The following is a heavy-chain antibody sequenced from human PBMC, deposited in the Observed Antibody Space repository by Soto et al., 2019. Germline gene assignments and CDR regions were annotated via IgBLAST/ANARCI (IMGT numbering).Heavy chain of an antibody. J-gene: IGHJ5*02. CDR1: GGTFSRNS. V-gene: IGHV1-69*12. D-gene: IGHD3-22*01. CDR2: SIPIFGTP. Sequence: QVQLVQSGADVKKPGSSVKVSCKASGGTFSRNSVSWVRQAPGQGLEWMGGSIPIFGTPNYAQKFQGRLTITANESTSTAYRELSSVRSDDTAVYYCAKPIQFYFETRAQSDWCDPWGQGTLVTFSS. CDR3: AKPIQFYFETRAQSDWCDP.